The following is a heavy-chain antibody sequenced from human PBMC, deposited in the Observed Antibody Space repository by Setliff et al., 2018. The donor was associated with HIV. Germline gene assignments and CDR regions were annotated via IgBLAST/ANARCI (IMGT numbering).Heavy chain of an antibody. J-gene: IGHJ3*02. D-gene: IGHD3-10*01. CDR1: GGSISSGSYY. V-gene: IGHV4-61*02. CDR3: ARIIMPRGGAFDI. Sequence: SETLSLTCTVSGGSISSGSYYWSWIRQPAGKGLQWIGRIYTSGSTNYNPSLKSRVTISVDTSKNQFPLKLNSVTAADTAVYYCARIIMPRGGAFDIWGQGTMVTVSS. CDR2: IYTSGST.